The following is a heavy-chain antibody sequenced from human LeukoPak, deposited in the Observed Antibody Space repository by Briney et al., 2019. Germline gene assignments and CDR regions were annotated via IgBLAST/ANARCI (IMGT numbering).Heavy chain of an antibody. CDR1: GFTFSSYG. CDR2: IWYDGSNK. J-gene: IGHJ4*02. V-gene: IGHV3-33*06. CDR3: AKALDYGDQNFDY. D-gene: IGHD4-17*01. Sequence: GRSLRLSCAASGFTFSSYGMHWVRQAPGKGLERVAVIWYDGSNKYYADSVKGRFTISRDNSKNTLYLQMNSLRAEDTAVYYCAKALDYGDQNFDYWGQGTLVTVSS.